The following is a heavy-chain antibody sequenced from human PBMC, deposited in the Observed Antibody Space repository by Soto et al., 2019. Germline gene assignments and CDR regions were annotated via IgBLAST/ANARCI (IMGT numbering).Heavy chain of an antibody. Sequence: GGSLRLSCAAFGFTGSGNKYVAWVRQAPGKGLEWVSALYDLDGTYYADSVKGRFTTSSDSSRTTVYLQMNDLRPDDTAVYSCATWHQREQASDNWGQGTTVTVSS. V-gene: IGHV3-53*01. J-gene: IGHJ3*02. CDR2: LYDLDGT. D-gene: IGHD2-2*01. CDR3: ATWHQREQASDN. CDR1: GFTGSGNKY.